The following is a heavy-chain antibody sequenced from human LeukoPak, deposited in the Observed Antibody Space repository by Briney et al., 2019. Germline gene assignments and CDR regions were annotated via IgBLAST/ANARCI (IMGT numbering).Heavy chain of an antibody. CDR1: GGSFSGYY. J-gene: IGHJ4*02. Sequence: SETLSLTCAVYGGSFSGYYWSWIRQPPGKGLEWIGEINHSGSTNYNPSLKSRVTISVDTSKNRFSLKLSSVTAADTAVYYCAGRLSGTGYWGQGTLVTVSS. V-gene: IGHV4-34*01. D-gene: IGHD3-10*01. CDR2: INHSGST. CDR3: AGRLSGTGY.